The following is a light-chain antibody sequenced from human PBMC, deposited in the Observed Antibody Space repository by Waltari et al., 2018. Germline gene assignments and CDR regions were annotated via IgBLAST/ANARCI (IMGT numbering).Light chain of an antibody. Sequence: IVLTQSPGTLSLSPGQGATLSCRASQSVNTNSLAWYQHKPGRAPRLLIFGASTRAPGTPDRFSGNGSWAEFTLTISRLEPEDFAMYYCQQYGSTPRTFGQGTKVEIK. V-gene: IGKV3-20*01. J-gene: IGKJ1*01. CDR3: QQYGSTPRT. CDR2: GAS. CDR1: QSVNTNS.